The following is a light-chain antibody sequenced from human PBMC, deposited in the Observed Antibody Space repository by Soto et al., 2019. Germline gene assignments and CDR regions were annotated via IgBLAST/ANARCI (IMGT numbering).Light chain of an antibody. Sequence: EVVMTQSPATLSVSPGERATLSCRASQSVSINLAWYQQKVGQAPRLLIYGASTGATGIPARFSGSGSGTDFTLTISSLQSEDSAVYYCQQYGSSVMYTFGQGTKLEIK. CDR3: QQYGSSVMYT. CDR1: QSVSIN. V-gene: IGKV3-15*01. CDR2: GAS. J-gene: IGKJ2*01.